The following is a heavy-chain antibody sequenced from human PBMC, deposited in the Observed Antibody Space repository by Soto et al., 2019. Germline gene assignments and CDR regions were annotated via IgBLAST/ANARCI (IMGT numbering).Heavy chain of an antibody. J-gene: IGHJ6*03. V-gene: IGHV3-48*01. Sequence: GSLRLSCAASGFTFISYSMNWVRQAPGKGLEWVSYISSSSSTIYYADSVKGRFTISRDNAKNSLFLQMNSLRAEDTAVYYCARKYYYYYYMDVWGKGTTVTVS. CDR2: ISSSSSTI. CDR1: GFTFISYS. CDR3: ARKYYYYYYMDV.